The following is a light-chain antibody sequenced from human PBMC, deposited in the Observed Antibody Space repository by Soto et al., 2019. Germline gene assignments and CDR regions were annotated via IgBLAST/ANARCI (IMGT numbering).Light chain of an antibody. CDR3: QQLNTFPIT. CDR2: AAS. V-gene: IGKV1-9*01. Sequence: DIQLTQSPSFLSASPGDRVTIACRASQGIRSYLAWYQQSPGRAPKLLIYAASTLQSGVPSRFSGSGSGTEFTLTISSLQPEDFATYYCQQLNTFPITFGQGTRLDIK. J-gene: IGKJ5*01. CDR1: QGIRSY.